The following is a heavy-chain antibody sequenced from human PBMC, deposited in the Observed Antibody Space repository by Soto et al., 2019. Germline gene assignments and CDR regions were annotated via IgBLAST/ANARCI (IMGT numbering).Heavy chain of an antibody. D-gene: IGHD2-21*01. J-gene: IGHJ6*03. CDR3: QADGGIRQTIADLDV. CDR1: GVTFSSYS. CDR2: ISSSSTI. Sequence: WGSLGLSCAASGVTFSSYSMNVVLQTPGKGLEWVSYISSSSTIYYADSVKGRFTISRDNAKNSLYLQMNSLRAEDTAVYYCQADGGIRQTIADLDVWGNGTTVTV. V-gene: IGHV3-48*01.